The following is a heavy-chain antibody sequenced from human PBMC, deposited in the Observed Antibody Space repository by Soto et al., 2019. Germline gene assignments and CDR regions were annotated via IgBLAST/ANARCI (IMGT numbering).Heavy chain of an antibody. CDR2: ICHSGGA. D-gene: IGHD3-3*01. V-gene: IGHV4-38-2*01. CDR1: SYSISGGFY. CDR3: ARVTIFESWFDP. Sequence: ASETLSLTCAVSSYSISGGFYWAWIRQPPGKGLEWIGNICHSGGAHYNPSLKSRVTMSVDTSKNNFSLRLTSVTAADTAVYHRARVTIFESWFDPWGPGTLVTVS. J-gene: IGHJ5*02.